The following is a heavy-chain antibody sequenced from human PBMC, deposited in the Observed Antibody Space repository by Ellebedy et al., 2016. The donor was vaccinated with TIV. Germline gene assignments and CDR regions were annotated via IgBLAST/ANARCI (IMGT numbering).Heavy chain of an antibody. J-gene: IGHJ3*02. CDR1: GFTFSDYY. D-gene: IGHD2-15*01. CDR2: ISSSGSTI. CDR3: ARKLGGWYSGGAFDI. V-gene: IGHV3-11*01. Sequence: GESLKISCAASGFTFSDYYMSWIRQAPGKGLEWVSYISSSGSTIYYADSVKGRFTISRDNAKNSLYLQMNSLRAEDTAVYYCARKLGGWYSGGAFDIWGQGTMVTVSS.